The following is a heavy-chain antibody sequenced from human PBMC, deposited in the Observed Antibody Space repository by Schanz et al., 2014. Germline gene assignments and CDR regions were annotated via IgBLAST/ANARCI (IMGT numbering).Heavy chain of an antibody. CDR1: GFSFDSYN. J-gene: IGHJ4*02. D-gene: IGHD1-1*01. CDR2: LSFDSRHI. V-gene: IGHV3-21*06. Sequence: EVQLVESGGGLVKPGGSLRLSCTASGFSFDSYNMNWVRQSPGKGLEWVAFLSFDSRHIYYADSVKGGFTISRDNAKSSLHLQRTSLRADDTAVYYCARDGVAATTDFEYWGQGALVTVSS. CDR3: ARDGVAATTDFEY.